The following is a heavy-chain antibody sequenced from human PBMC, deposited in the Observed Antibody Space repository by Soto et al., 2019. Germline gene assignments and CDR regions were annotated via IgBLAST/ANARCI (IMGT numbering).Heavy chain of an antibody. CDR2: IYYSGST. V-gene: IGHV4-39*01. Sequence: PSETLSLTYTVSGGSISSSSYYWGWIRQPPGKGLEWIGSIYYSGSTYYNPSLKSRVTISVDTSKNQFSLKLSSVTAADTAVYYCAGTGDSSIFPDVWGQGTTVTVSS. J-gene: IGHJ6*02. CDR1: GGSISSSSYY. D-gene: IGHD3-3*01. CDR3: AGTGDSSIFPDV.